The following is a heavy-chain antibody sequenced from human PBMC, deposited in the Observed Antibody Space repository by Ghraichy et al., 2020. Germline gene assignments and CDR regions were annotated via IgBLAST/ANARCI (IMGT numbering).Heavy chain of an antibody. J-gene: IGHJ3*02. CDR1: GGSISSSNW. CDR2: IYHSGST. CDR3: ARISPGPGSPTDAFDI. Sequence: SETLSLTCAVSGGSISSSNWWSWVRQPPGKGLEWIGEIYHSGSTNYNPSLKSRVTISVDKSKNQFSLKLSSVTAADTAVYYCARISPGPGSPTDAFDIWGQGTMVTVSS. D-gene: IGHD1-26*01. V-gene: IGHV4-4*02.